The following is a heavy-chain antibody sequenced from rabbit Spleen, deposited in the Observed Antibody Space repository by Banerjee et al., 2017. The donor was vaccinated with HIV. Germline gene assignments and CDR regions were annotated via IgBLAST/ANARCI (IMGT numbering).Heavy chain of an antibody. J-gene: IGHJ6*01. V-gene: IGHV1S40*01. Sequence: QSVEESGGDLVKPGASLTLTCTASGFSFSSSYYMCWVRQAPGKGLEWIACIFGGSSGSTYYASWAKGRFTISKTSSTTVTLQMTSLTVADTATYFCARDTGSSFSSYGMDLWGPGTLVTVS. CDR1: GFSFSSSYY. CDR2: IFGGSSGST. CDR3: ARDTGSSFSSYGMDL. D-gene: IGHD8-1*01.